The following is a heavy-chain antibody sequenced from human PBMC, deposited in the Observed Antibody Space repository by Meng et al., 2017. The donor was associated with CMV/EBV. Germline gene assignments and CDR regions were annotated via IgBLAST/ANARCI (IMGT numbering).Heavy chain of an antibody. CDR2: IYSTGGT. V-gene: IGHV4-4*07. CDR1: GGFFSGLF. Sequence: QVQLRESGPGLVKPSETLSLTCCVSGGFFSGLFWPWIRQPAGKGLEWIGRIYSTGGTNYNPSFESRVTISLDGSNNQFSLKLNSVTAADTAIYYCARERGDDSGYNFDSWGQGTLVTVSS. CDR3: ARERGDDSGYNFDS. J-gene: IGHJ4*02. D-gene: IGHD3-22*01.